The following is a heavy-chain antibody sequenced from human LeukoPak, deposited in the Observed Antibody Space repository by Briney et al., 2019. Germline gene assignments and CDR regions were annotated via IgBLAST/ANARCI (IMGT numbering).Heavy chain of an antibody. CDR3: ARDSDDFWSGYYDSGNYFDY. V-gene: IGHV3-48*04. D-gene: IGHD3-3*01. CDR2: ISSSSSTI. Sequence: GGSLRLSCAASGFTFSSYSMNWVRQAPGKGLEWVSYISSSSSTIYCADSVKGRFTISRDNAKNSLYLQMNSLRAEDTAVYYCARDSDDFWSGYYDSGNYFDYWGQGTLVTVSS. J-gene: IGHJ4*02. CDR1: GFTFSSYS.